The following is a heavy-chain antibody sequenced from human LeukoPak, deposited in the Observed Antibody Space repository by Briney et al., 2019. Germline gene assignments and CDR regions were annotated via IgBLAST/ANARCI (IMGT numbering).Heavy chain of an antibody. Sequence: SVKVSCKASGGTFSSYAISWVRQAPGQGLEWMGGIIPIFGTANYAQKFQGRVTITADESTSAAYMELSSLRSEDTAVYYCARVAPFGEWYYYMDVWGKGTTVTVSS. CDR1: GGTFSSYA. J-gene: IGHJ6*03. V-gene: IGHV1-69*01. CDR2: IIPIFGTA. D-gene: IGHD3-10*01. CDR3: ARVAPFGEWYYYMDV.